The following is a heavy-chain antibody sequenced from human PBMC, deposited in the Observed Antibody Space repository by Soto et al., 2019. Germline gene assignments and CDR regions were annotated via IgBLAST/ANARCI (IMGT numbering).Heavy chain of an antibody. J-gene: IGHJ4*02. V-gene: IGHV4-61*01. CDR3: AREGRMGTFDY. D-gene: IGHD1-1*01. Sequence: SETLSLTCTVSGGSVSGGSYFWSWVRQPPGKGLEWIGYFYYSGSTKYNPSLKSRVTILEDTSKNQFSLKLNSVTAADAAVYYCAREGRMGTFDYWGQGALVT. CDR2: FYYSGST. CDR1: GGSVSGGSYF.